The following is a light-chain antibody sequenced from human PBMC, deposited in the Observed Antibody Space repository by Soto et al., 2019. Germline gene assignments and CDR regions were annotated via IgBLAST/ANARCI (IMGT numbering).Light chain of an antibody. J-gene: IGKJ1*01. CDR1: QSVSSSY. Sequence: EIVLTQSPGTLSLSPGQRATLSCRASQSVSSSYLAWYQQKPGQAPRLLIYGTSTRATGIPDRFSGSGSGTHFSITISRLETDDSAVYYCHQYGGSPTWTFGQGTKVEIK. CDR3: HQYGGSPTWT. V-gene: IGKV3-20*01. CDR2: GTS.